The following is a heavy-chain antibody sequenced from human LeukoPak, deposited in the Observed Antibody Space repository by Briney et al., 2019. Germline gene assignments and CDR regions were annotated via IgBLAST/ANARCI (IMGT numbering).Heavy chain of an antibody. D-gene: IGHD2-15*01. CDR2: ISSSGSTI. V-gene: IGHV3-11*01. J-gene: IGHJ3*02. CDR1: GFTFSSYA. CDR3: ARDRDCSGGSCYVDI. Sequence: GGSLRLSCAASGFTFSSYAMSWIRQAPGKGLEWVSYISSSGSTIYYADSVKGRFTISRDNAKNSLYLQMNSLRAEDTAVYYCARDRDCSGGSCYVDIWGQGTMVTVSS.